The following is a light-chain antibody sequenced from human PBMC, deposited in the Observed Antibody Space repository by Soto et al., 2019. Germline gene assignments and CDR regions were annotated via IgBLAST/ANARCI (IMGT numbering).Light chain of an antibody. CDR3: LQYNAYYC. CDR2: DVS. J-gene: IGKJ2*03. CDR1: QDISRW. Sequence: DIQMTQSLPTLPASAGDRFTITCRPSQDISRWMAWYQQKPGIAPELLIYDVSTLQGAVPSRFSGTGSGTEFTLNISSLHPEDFATYCCLQYNAYYCFGQGMKVEIK. V-gene: IGKV1-5*01.